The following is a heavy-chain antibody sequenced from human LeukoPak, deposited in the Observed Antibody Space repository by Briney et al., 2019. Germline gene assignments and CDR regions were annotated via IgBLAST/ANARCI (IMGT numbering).Heavy chain of an antibody. V-gene: IGHV3-15*01. J-gene: IGHJ4*02. CDR1: GFTFSGSA. CDR2: IKSKTDGGTT. Sequence: GGSLRLSCAASGFTFSGSAMHWVRQASGKGLEWVGRIKSKTDGGTTDYAAPVKGRFTISRDDSKNTLYLQMNSLKTEDTAVXXXXXQVPSVVVTAIRTRDYWGQGTLVTVSS. CDR3: XXQVPSVVVTAIRTRDY. D-gene: IGHD2-21*02.